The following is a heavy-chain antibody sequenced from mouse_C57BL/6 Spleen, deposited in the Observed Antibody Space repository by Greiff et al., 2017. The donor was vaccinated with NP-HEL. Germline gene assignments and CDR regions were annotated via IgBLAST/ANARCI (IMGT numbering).Heavy chain of an antibody. CDR2: ISSGSSTI. D-gene: IGHD2-1*01. J-gene: IGHJ3*01. Sequence: EVQLVESGGGLVKPGGSLKLSCAASGFTFSDYGMHWVRQAPGKGLEWVAYISSGSSTIYYADTVKGRFTISRDNAKNTLFLQMTSLRSEDTAMYYCARGYMVTTAWFAYWGQGTLVTVSA. CDR3: ARGYMVTTAWFAY. CDR1: GFTFSDYG. V-gene: IGHV5-17*01.